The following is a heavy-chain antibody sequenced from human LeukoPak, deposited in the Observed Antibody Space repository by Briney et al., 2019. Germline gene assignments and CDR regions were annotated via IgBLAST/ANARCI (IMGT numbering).Heavy chain of an antibody. CDR3: AKNLLGSESFSWYFDL. CDR2: ISGSGGST. CDR1: GFTFSSYA. D-gene: IGHD1-26*01. Sequence: PGGSLRLSCAASGFTFSSYAMSWVRQAPGKGLEWVSAISGSGGSTYYADSVKGRFTMSRDNSKNTLYLQMNSLRAEDTAVYYCAKNLLGSESFSWYFDLWGRGTLVTVSS. J-gene: IGHJ2*01. V-gene: IGHV3-23*01.